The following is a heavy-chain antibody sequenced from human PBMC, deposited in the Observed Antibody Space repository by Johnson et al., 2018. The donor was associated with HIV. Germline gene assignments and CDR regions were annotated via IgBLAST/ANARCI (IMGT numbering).Heavy chain of an antibody. V-gene: IGHV3-30*04. CDR1: GFTLSNYA. D-gene: IGHD3-16*01. Sequence: QVQLVESGGGVVQPGGSLRLSCAASGFTLSNYAMHWVRQAPGKGLEWVAVISYDGSNKYYADSVKGRFTISRDNAKNSLYLQMNSLRAEDTAVYYCARGGWGDAFDIWGQGTMVTVSS. J-gene: IGHJ3*02. CDR3: ARGGWGDAFDI. CDR2: ISYDGSNK.